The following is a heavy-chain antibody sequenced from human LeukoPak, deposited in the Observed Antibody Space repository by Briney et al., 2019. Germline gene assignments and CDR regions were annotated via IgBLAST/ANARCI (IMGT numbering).Heavy chain of an antibody. J-gene: IGHJ5*02. V-gene: IGHV3-30-3*01. D-gene: IGHD3-10*01. CDR1: GFTFSSYA. CDR2: ISYDGSNK. Sequence: PGRSLRLPCAASGFTFSSYAMNWVRQAPGKGLEWVALISYDGSNKNYADSVKGRFTISRDNSKNTLYLQMNSLRAEDTAVYYCARLYGSGSINWFDPWGQGTLVTVSS. CDR3: ARLYGSGSINWFDP.